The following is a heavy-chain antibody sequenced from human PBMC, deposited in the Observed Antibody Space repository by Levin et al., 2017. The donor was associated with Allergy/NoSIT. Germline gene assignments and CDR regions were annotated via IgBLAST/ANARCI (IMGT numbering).Heavy chain of an antibody. CDR3: ARDHEDGDYIGAFDI. J-gene: IGHJ3*02. CDR1: GYSFTHHA. V-gene: IGHV7-4-1*02. D-gene: IGHD4-17*01. CDR2: INTYTGNP. Sequence: KPGGSLRLSCKTSGYSFTHHAMNWVRQAPGQGLEWMGYINTYTGNPTYAQGFTGRFVFSLDISFRTSYLQISRLTAEDTAVYYGARDHEDGDYIGAFDIWGQGKMVTVSS.